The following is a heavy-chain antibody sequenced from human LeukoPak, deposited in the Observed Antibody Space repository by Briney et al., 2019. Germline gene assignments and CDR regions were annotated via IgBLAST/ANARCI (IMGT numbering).Heavy chain of an antibody. CDR3: AKRNRWQQLAKGQFDY. V-gene: IGHV3-23*01. CDR1: GFTFTSCA. D-gene: IGHD6-13*01. Sequence: PGGSLRLSCAASGFTFTSCAMSWVRQAPGKGLEWVSSISAGGGSTYYADSVKGRFTISRDNSKNTLYLQMNSLRAEDTAVYYCAKRNRWQQLAKGQFDYWGQGTLVTVSS. J-gene: IGHJ4*02. CDR2: ISAGGGST.